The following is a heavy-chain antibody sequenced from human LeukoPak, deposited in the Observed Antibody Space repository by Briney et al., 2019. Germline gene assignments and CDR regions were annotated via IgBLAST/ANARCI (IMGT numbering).Heavy chain of an antibody. D-gene: IGHD5-24*01. V-gene: IGHV3-11*06. Sequence: GGSLRLSCAASGFTFSDSYMSWIHQTPGKGLESLSYISSSSSDTNYADSGKGRFTISRDNAKNSLYLQMNSLRAEDTAVYYCARGSRTIELGDDYWGQGTLVTVSS. CDR2: ISSSSSDT. J-gene: IGHJ4*02. CDR1: GFTFSDSY. CDR3: ARGSRTIELGDDY.